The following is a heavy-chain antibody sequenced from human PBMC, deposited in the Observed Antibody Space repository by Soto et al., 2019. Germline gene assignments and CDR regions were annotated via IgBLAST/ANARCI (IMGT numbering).Heavy chain of an antibody. Sequence: QVQLQESVPGLVKPSQTLSLTCTVSGGSIKNSGYYWSWIRQHPEKGLEWIGYISYSGSTDYAPSLKSRVTMSVDTSKNQFSLNLTSVTAADTAVYYCGRDAVTKRDFYYYGMDVWGRGTTVTVSS. CDR1: GGSIKNSGYY. CDR3: GRDAVTKRDFYYYGMDV. D-gene: IGHD4-4*01. CDR2: ISYSGST. J-gene: IGHJ6*02. V-gene: IGHV4-31*03.